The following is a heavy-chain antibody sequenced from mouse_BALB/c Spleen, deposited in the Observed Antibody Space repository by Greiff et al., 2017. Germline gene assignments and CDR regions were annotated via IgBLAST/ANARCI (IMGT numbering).Heavy chain of an antibody. Sequence: EVKLVESGPGLVKPSQSLSLTCTVTGYSITSDYAWNWIRQFPGNKLEWMGYISYSGSTSYNPSLKSRISITRDTSKNQFFLQLNSVTTEDTATYYCARAVPPFDYWGQGTTLTVSS. CDR1: GYSITSDYA. CDR3: ARAVPPFDY. CDR2: ISYSGST. D-gene: IGHD5-1*01. J-gene: IGHJ2*01. V-gene: IGHV3-2*02.